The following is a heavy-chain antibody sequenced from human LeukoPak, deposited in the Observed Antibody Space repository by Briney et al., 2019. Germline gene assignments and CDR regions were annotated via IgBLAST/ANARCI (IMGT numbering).Heavy chain of an antibody. CDR1: GGSISTHY. J-gene: IGHJ4*02. CDR3: ATIKRGSIFGYFDF. Sequence: SETLSLTCTVSGGSISTHYWSWLRQPPGKGLEWIGYVLDSERTKDNPSLKRRATLSADTSKNQFSLRLTSVTAADSAVYYCATIKRGSIFGYFDFWGQGVLVTVSS. D-gene: IGHD5-18*01. V-gene: IGHV4-59*11. CDR2: VLDSERT.